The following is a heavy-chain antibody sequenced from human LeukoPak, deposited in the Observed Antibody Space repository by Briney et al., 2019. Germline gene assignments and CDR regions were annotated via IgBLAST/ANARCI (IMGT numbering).Heavy chain of an antibody. Sequence: ASVKVSCKVSGYTLTELSMHWVRQAPGKGLEWMGGFDPEDGETTYAQKFQGRVTMTEDTSTDTAYMELSSLRFEDTAVYYCATDRLGYCSSTSCYFDYWGQGTLVTVSS. CDR3: ATDRLGYCSSTSCYFDY. CDR1: GYTLTELS. D-gene: IGHD2-2*01. CDR2: FDPEDGET. J-gene: IGHJ4*02. V-gene: IGHV1-24*01.